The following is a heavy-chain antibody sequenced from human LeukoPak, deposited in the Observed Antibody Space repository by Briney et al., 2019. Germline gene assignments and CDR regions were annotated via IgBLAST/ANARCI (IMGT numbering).Heavy chain of an antibody. V-gene: IGHV3-48*03. CDR2: ISSSGGSGSTI. D-gene: IGHD4-17*01. CDR3: ARDLYGDYGFDI. CDR1: GFIFSSYE. Sequence: PGGSLRLSCVASGFIFSSYEMNWVRQAPGKGLEWVSHISSSGGSGSTIYYADSVKGRFTISRDNAKNSLYLQMNSLRAEDTAFYYCARDLYGDYGFDIWGQGTMVTVSS. J-gene: IGHJ3*02.